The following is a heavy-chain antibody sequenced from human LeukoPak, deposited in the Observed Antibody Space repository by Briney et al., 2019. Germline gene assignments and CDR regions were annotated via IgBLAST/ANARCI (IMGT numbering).Heavy chain of an antibody. J-gene: IGHJ5*02. CDR2: ISYDGSNK. CDR1: GFTFSSYA. CDR3: ARASSNGIHCSSTSCYICLDWFDP. V-gene: IGHV3-30-3*01. Sequence: GGSLRLSCAASGFTFSSYAMHWVRQAPGKGLEWVAVISYDGSNKYYADSVKGRFTISRDNSKNTLYLQMNSLRAEDTAVYYCARASSNGIHCSSTSCYICLDWFDPWGQGTLVAVSS. D-gene: IGHD2-2*02.